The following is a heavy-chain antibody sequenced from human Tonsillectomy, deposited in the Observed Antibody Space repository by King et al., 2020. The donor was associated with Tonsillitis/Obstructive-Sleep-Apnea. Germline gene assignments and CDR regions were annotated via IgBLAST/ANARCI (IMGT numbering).Heavy chain of an antibody. Sequence: VQLVESGGGLVKPGGSLRLSCAASGFTFSSYGMNWVRQAPGKGLEWVSSISGSSGYIYYADSVKGRFTISRDNAKNSLYLQMNSLRAEDTAVYYWARDGELGDYFDYWGQGTLVTVSS. V-gene: IGHV3-21*01. CDR2: ISGSSGYI. J-gene: IGHJ4*02. D-gene: IGHD1-26*01. CDR3: ARDGELGDYFDY. CDR1: GFTFSSYG.